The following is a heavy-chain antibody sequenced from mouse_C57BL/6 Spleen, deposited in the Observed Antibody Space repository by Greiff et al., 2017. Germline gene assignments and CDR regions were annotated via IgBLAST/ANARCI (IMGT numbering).Heavy chain of an antibody. CDR2: IWSGGST. CDR1: GFSLTSYG. Sequence: QVQLKQSGPGLVQPSQSLSITCTVSGFSLTSYGVHWVRQSPGKGLEWLGVIWSGGSTDYNAAFISRLSISKDNSKSQVFFKMNSLQADDTAIYYCASSDFSYWYFDVWGTGTTVTVSS. CDR3: ASSDFSYWYFDV. V-gene: IGHV2-2*01. J-gene: IGHJ1*03. D-gene: IGHD2-4*01.